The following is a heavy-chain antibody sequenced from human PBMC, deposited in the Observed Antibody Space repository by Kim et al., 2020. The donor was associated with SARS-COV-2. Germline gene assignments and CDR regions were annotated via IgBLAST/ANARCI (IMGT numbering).Heavy chain of an antibody. CDR2: MYAAGTSA. CDR3: AKDQPGAGTLDN. V-gene: IGHV3-23*03. D-gene: IGHD6-13*01. CDR1: GFTFSNFP. Sequence: GGSLRLSCAASGFTFSNFPMSWVRQAPGKGLEWVSVMYAAGTSATYIDSVKGRFTMSRDNSNNMLYLQMSSLRAEDTAVYYCAKDQPGAGTLDNWGQGTLVTVSS. J-gene: IGHJ4*02.